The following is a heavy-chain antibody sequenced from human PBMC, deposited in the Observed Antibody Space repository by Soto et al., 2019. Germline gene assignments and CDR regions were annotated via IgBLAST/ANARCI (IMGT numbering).Heavy chain of an antibody. D-gene: IGHD2-15*01. Sequence: PSETLSLTCAVSGGSISSGGYSWSWIRQPPGKGLEWIGYIYHSGSTYYNPSLKSRVTISVDRSKNQFSLKLSSVTAADTAVYYCARGQVVAAQHCGQGTLVTV. J-gene: IGHJ1*01. CDR3: ARGQVVAAQH. CDR1: GGSISSGGYS. V-gene: IGHV4-30-2*01. CDR2: IYHSGST.